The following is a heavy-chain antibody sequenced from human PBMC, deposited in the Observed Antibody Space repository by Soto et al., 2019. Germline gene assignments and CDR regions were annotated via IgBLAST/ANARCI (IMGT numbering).Heavy chain of an antibody. CDR2: MSYDGSTK. D-gene: IGHD3-22*01. Sequence: QVQLVESGGAVVQPGRSLRLSCSASGFTFSSYSVHWVGQAPGKGLEWLAFMSYDGSTKYYADSVKGRFTVSRDNSKNTLYLQMDSLRTEDTAVYYCARDAYDDPPGYFQHWGQGTLLTVSS. CDR1: GFTFSSYS. J-gene: IGHJ1*01. CDR3: ARDAYDDPPGYFQH. V-gene: IGHV3-30-3*01.